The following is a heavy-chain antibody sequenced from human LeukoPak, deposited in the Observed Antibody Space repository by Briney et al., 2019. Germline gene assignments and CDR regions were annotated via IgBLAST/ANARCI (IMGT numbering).Heavy chain of an antibody. V-gene: IGHV4-31*03. CDR1: GGSISSGDYY. D-gene: IGHD2-21*02. J-gene: IGHJ4*02. Sequence: PSETLSLTCTVSGGSISSGDYYWSWLRQHPGTGLEWIGYIYYSGSTYYNPSLKSRVTMSLDTSKNQFSLKLSSVTAADTAVYYCAREGFCGGDCYLFDYWGQGTLVTVSS. CDR3: AREGFCGGDCYLFDY. CDR2: IYYSGST.